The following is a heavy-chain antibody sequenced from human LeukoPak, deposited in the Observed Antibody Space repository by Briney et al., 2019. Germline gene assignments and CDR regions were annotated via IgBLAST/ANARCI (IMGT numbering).Heavy chain of an antibody. CDR1: GYTFTSYY. CDR2: INPSGGST. CDR3: ARDSPLRLGELSLFFDY. V-gene: IGHV1-46*01. J-gene: IGHJ4*02. D-gene: IGHD3-16*02. Sequence: GASVTVSCTASGYTFTSYYMHWVRQAPGQGLEWMGIINPSGGSTSYAQKFQGRVTMTRDTSTSTVYMELSSLRSEDTAVYYCARDSPLRLGELSLFFDYWGQGTLVTVSS.